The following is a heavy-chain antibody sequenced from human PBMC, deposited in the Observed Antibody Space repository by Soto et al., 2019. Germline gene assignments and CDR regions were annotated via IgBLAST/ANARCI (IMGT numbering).Heavy chain of an antibody. J-gene: IGHJ5*01. D-gene: IGHD2-15*01. CDR1: GFTFSSYA. CDR2: ISGNGADT. Sequence: LRLSCAASGFTFSSYAMSWVRQAPGKGLEWVSAISGNGADTSYADSVRGRFTISRDNSKDTLFLQMNSLRADDTAVYYCGKERRGSGTCYPSWFDSWGQGTLVTVS. V-gene: IGHV3-23*01. CDR3: GKERRGSGTCYPSWFDS.